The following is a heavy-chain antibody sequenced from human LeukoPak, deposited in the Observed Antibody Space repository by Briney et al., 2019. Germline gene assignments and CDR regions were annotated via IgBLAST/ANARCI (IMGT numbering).Heavy chain of an antibody. J-gene: IGHJ4*02. Sequence: PGGSLRLSCAASGFSFSNYGMNWVRQAPGKGLGWVADIRYDSSKRHYVDSVKDRFTISRDNSKNTPYLEMGSLRVEDTAVYYCATPLSASSTDYWGQGTMVTVSS. CDR2: IRYDSSKR. V-gene: IGHV3-30*02. D-gene: IGHD6-6*01. CDR1: GFSFSNYG. CDR3: ATPLSASSTDY.